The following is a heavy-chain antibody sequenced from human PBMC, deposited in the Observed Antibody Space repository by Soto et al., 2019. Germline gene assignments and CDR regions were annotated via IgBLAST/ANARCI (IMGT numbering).Heavy chain of an antibody. Sequence: SENLSLTCTVSGGSMTSYYWTWIRQPAGKGLEWIGRVYSSGGTHYNPSLKSRVTISLDTSKNQFSLRLLSVTDADTAVYFCARGQRFSDWFDPWGQGTLVTVSS. CDR3: ARGQRFSDWFDP. V-gene: IGHV4-4*07. D-gene: IGHD3-3*01. J-gene: IGHJ5*02. CDR2: VYSSGGT. CDR1: GGSMTSYY.